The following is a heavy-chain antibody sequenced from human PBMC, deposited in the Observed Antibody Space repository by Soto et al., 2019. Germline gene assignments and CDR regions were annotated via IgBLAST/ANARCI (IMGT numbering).Heavy chain of an antibody. Sequence: PSETLSLTCTVSGYPISSGYYWGWIRQPPGKGLEWIGSIYHGGSTYYNPSLKSRVTISVDTSKNQFSLKLSSVTAADTAVYYCARGYTLDVWGQGTTVTVSS. CDR2: IYHGGST. CDR1: GYPISSGYY. D-gene: IGHD1-26*01. CDR3: ARGYTLDV. J-gene: IGHJ6*02. V-gene: IGHV4-38-2*02.